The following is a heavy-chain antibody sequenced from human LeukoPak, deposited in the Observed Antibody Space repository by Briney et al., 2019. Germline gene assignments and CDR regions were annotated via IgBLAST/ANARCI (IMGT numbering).Heavy chain of an antibody. CDR3: ARDVWGDRHGFFAY. V-gene: IGHV3-74*01. Sequence: PGGSRELPYASSGFTFSSYWKHWVPQVPGKGLVWVARINNDGTSTSYAESVKGRFTISRDNAKNTLYLQMNSLRAEDTAVFYCARDVWGDRHGFFAYWAQGTLVTASS. D-gene: IGHD2-21*01. CDR2: INNDGTST. CDR1: GFTFSSYW. J-gene: IGHJ4*02.